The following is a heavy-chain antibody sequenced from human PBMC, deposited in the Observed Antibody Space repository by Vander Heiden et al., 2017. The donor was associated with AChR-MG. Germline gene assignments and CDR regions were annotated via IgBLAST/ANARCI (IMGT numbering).Heavy chain of an antibody. V-gene: IGHV1-8*01. Sequence: QVQLVQSGFDVWKPGPSVKVPRMASGYNFTSNDIKWVRQATGQGLEWMGWINPNDGYKVYAQKFQGRVTMTTDTSISTAYMELSSLRPEDTAVYYWARIHPGDYWGQGTLVTVSS. CDR2: INPNDGYK. CDR1: GYNFTSND. CDR3: ARIHPGDY. D-gene: IGHD3-10*01. J-gene: IGHJ4*02.